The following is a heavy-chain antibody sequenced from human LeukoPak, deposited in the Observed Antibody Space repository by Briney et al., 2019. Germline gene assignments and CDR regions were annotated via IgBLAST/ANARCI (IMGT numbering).Heavy chain of an antibody. D-gene: IGHD2-2*02. Sequence: SETLSLTCTVSGGSISSYYWSWIRQPAGKGLEWIGRIYTSGSTNYNPSLKSRVTMLVDTSKNQFSLKLSSVTAADTAVYYCASSYCSSTSCYKRHAYYYYYMDVWGKGTTVTASS. CDR2: IYTSGST. CDR1: GGSISSYY. V-gene: IGHV4-4*07. J-gene: IGHJ6*03. CDR3: ASSYCSSTSCYKRHAYYYYYMDV.